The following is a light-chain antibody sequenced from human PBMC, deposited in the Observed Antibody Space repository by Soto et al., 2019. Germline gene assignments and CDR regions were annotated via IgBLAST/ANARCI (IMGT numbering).Light chain of an antibody. CDR2: EVS. CDR1: SSDVGGYNY. V-gene: IGLV2-14*01. Sequence: QSVLTQPASVSGSPGQSITISCTGTSSDVGGYNYVSWHQLHPGKAPKLVVYEVSNRPSGVSNRFSGSKSGNTASLTISGLQAEDEADYYCSSYKSSSTYVFGTGTKVTVL. J-gene: IGLJ1*01. CDR3: SSYKSSSTYV.